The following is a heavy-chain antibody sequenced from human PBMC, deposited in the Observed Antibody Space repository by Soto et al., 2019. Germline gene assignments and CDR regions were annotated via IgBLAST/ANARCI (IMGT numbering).Heavy chain of an antibody. CDR1: GGSISSGGYY. D-gene: IGHD3-22*01. CDR2: IYYSGST. V-gene: IGHV4-31*03. J-gene: IGHJ4*02. Sequence: SETLSLTCTVSGGSISSGGYYWSWIRQHPGKGLEWIGYIYYSGSTYYNPSLKSRVTISVDTSKNQFSLKLSSVTAADTAVYYCARVYDSSGYLVIDYWGQGTLVTVSS. CDR3: ARVYDSSGYLVIDY.